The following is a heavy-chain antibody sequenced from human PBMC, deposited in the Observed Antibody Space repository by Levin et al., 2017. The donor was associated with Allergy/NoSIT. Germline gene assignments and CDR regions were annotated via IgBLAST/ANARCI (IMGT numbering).Heavy chain of an antibody. CDR3: VSSSLGIGWSY. J-gene: IGHJ4*02. CDR2: IDPKSGGT. Sequence: ASVKVSCQSSGYTFTAYYLHWMRQAPGEGLEWMGRIDPKSGGTSFAQKFQGRVTITRDTSISTTHMELSRLTSDDAAVYYCVSSSLGIGWSYWGQGAPVTVSS. V-gene: IGHV1-2*06. D-gene: IGHD6-19*01. CDR1: GYTFTAYY.